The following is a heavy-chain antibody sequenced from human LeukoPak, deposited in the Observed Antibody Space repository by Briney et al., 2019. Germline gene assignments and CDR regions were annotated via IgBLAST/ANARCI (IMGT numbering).Heavy chain of an antibody. CDR2: INPDGSTT. D-gene: IGHD3-10*01. J-gene: IGHJ4*02. CDR1: GFTFSNYW. Sequence: PGGSLRLSCAASGFTFSNYWMHCVRQDPGKGLVWVSFINPDGSTTNYADSVKGRFTISRDNAKNALYLQMNSLRAEDTAVYYCAKDLHYGSADYWGQGTLVTVSS. CDR3: AKDLHYGSADY. V-gene: IGHV3-74*01.